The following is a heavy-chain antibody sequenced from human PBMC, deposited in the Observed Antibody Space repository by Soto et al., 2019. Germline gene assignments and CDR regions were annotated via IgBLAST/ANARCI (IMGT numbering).Heavy chain of an antibody. Sequence: AASVKVSCKVSGYTLTELSMHWVRQAPGKGLEWMGGFDPEDGETIYAQKFQGRVTMTEDTSTDTAYMELSSLRSEDTAVYYCATGTCWYDACDIWGRGTMVTVSS. D-gene: IGHD6-13*01. CDR3: ATGTCWYDACDI. V-gene: IGHV1-24*01. J-gene: IGHJ3*02. CDR2: FDPEDGET. CDR1: GYTLTELS.